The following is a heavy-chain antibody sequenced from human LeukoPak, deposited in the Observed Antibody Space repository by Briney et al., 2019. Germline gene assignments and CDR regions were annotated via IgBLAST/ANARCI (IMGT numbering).Heavy chain of an antibody. Sequence: SVKVPCKASGGTFSSYAISWVRQAPGQGLEWMGGIIPIFGTANYAQKFQGRVTITADESTSTVYMELSSLRSEDTAVYYCATIRFLEWFDYYYYYYMDVWGKGTTVTVSS. CDR2: IIPIFGTA. D-gene: IGHD3-3*01. V-gene: IGHV1-69*13. CDR1: GGTFSSYA. J-gene: IGHJ6*03. CDR3: ATIRFLEWFDYYYYYYMDV.